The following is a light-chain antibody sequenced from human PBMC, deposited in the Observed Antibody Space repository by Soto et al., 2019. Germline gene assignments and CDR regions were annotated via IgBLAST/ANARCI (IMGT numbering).Light chain of an antibody. CDR3: MQALQTPWT. V-gene: IGKV2-28*01. CDR1: QSLLHSNGYNY. J-gene: IGKJ1*01. Sequence: DIVMTQSPLSLPVTPGEPASISCRSSQSLLHSNGYNYLDWYLQKPGQSPQLLIYLGSNRASGVPDRFSCSGSGTDFTLNISRVEAEDVGVYYCMQALQTPWTFGQGTKVEIK. CDR2: LGS.